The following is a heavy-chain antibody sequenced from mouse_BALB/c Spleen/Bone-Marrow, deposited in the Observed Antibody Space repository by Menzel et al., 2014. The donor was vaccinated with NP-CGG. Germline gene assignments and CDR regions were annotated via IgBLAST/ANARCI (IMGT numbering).Heavy chain of an antibody. J-gene: IGHJ4*01. CDR1: GFTFSNYG. CDR2: ISSDIIST. CDR3: ARHGRDYYAMDY. V-gene: IGHV5-6*02. Sequence: DVMLVESGGDLVKPGGPLKLSCAASGFTFSNYGMSWVRQTPDKRLVWVATISSDIISTYYPDSVKGRFTISRDNAKNTLDLQMSSLKPEDTAMYYCARHGRDYYAMDYWGQGTSVTVS.